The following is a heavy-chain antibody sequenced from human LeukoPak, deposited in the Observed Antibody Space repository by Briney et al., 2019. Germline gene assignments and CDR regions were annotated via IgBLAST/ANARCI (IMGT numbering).Heavy chain of an antibody. CDR1: GFTFSSYS. V-gene: IGHV3-21*01. CDR3: ARSTSGGSFSFDY. D-gene: IGHD2-15*01. CDR2: ISRSSSYI. Sequence: PGGSLRLSCAASGFTFSSYSMNWVRQAPGKGLEWVSSISRSSSYIYYADSVKGRFTISRDNAKNSLYLQMNSLRAEDTAVYYCARSTSGGSFSFDYWGQGTLVTVSS. J-gene: IGHJ4*02.